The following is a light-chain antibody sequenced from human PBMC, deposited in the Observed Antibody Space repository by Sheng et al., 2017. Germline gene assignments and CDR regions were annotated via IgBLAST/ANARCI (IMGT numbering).Light chain of an antibody. J-gene: IGKJ1*01. Sequence: EIVLTQSPGTLSLSPGGVSHPLLGRASQFMSTNYLAWYQQKPARLPGSSSMVQSSGPLASQTGSVAVGLGQNSLSLSSRLEPEDFAVYYCQQYDTSPWTLGQGTKVET. CDR1: QFMSTNY. CDR2: VQS. CDR3: QQYDTSPWT. V-gene: IGKV3-20*01.